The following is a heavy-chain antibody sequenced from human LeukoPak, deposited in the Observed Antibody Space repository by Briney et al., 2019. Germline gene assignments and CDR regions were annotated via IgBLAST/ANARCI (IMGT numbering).Heavy chain of an antibody. V-gene: IGHV4-59*08. Sequence: PSETLSLTCTVSGGSISSYYWSWIRQPPGKGLEWIGYIYYSGSTNYNPSLKSRVTISVDTSKNQFSLKLSSVTAADTAVYYCARPNSSSWFDYWGQGTLVTVSS. CDR2: IYYSGST. CDR3: ARPNSSSWFDY. D-gene: IGHD6-13*01. J-gene: IGHJ4*02. CDR1: GGSISSYY.